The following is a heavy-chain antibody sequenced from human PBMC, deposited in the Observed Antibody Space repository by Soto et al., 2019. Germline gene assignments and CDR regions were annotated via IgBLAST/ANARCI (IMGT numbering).Heavy chain of an antibody. CDR2: MNPNSGNT. J-gene: IGHJ6*03. Sequence: QVQLVQSGAEVKKPGASVKVSCKASGYTFTSYDINWVRQATGQGLEWMGWMNPNSGNTGYAQKFQGRVTMTRNTSISTANMELRSLRSEDTAVYYCARGIGDDYIWESYRYYYYYYYMDVWGKGTTVTVSS. CDR3: ARGIGDDYIWESYRYYYYYYYMDV. CDR1: GYTFTSYD. V-gene: IGHV1-8*01. D-gene: IGHD3-16*02.